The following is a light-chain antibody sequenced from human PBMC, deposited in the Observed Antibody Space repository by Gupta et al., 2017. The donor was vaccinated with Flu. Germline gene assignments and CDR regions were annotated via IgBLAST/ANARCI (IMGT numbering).Light chain of an antibody. Sequence: QSVLPQPPSASGAPGQRVTISCSGSSSNIGSNYVYWYQQLPGTAPKLLIYRNNQRPSGVPDRFSGSKSGTAASLAISGLLAEDEADYYCAALYDSLSGTVFGGGTKLTVL. V-gene: IGLV1-47*01. CDR2: RNN. CDR1: SSNIGSNY. J-gene: IGLJ3*02. CDR3: AALYDSLSGTV.